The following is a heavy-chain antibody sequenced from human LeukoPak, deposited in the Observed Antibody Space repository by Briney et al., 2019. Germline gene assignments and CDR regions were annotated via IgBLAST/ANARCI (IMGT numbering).Heavy chain of an antibody. D-gene: IGHD3-3*01. CDR2: ISGSGGST. CDR3: AKDFIDYDFWSGPEYYFDY. V-gene: IGHV3-23*01. CDR1: GFTFGSYA. Sequence: GGSLRLSCAASGFTFGSYAMSWVRQAPGKGLEWVSAISGSGGSTYYADSVKGRFTISRDNSKNTLYLQMNSLRAEDTAVYYCAKDFIDYDFWSGPEYYFDYWGQGTLVTVSS. J-gene: IGHJ4*02.